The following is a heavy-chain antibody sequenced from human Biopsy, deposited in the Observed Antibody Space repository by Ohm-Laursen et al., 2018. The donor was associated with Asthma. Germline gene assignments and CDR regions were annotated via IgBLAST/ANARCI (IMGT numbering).Heavy chain of an antibody. V-gene: IGHV1-18*01. Sequence: SVQVSCKPSGYTFNSAGITWVRQAPGQGLEWMGWISVYNGNTKVAQKLQDRVTMITDTSTSTAYMELRSLRSDDTAVYFCARAVDYSHYYGIDVWGQGTTVTVS. CDR1: GYTFNSAG. D-gene: IGHD3-10*01. CDR3: ARAVDYSHYYGIDV. J-gene: IGHJ6*02. CDR2: ISVYNGNT.